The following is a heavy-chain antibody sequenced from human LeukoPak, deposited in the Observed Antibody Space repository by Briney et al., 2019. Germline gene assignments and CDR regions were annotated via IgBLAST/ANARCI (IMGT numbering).Heavy chain of an antibody. D-gene: IGHD5-12*01. V-gene: IGHV4-39*07. CDR2: IYYSGST. J-gene: IGHJ6*03. CDR1: GGSISSYY. CDR3: ARDRRGYSGYDEDYYMGV. Sequence: PSETLSLTCTVSGGSISSYYWGWIRQPPGKGLEWIGSIYYSGSTYYNPSLKSRVTISIDTSKNQFSLKLSSVTAADTAVYYCARDRRGYSGYDEDYYMGVWGKGTTVTVSS.